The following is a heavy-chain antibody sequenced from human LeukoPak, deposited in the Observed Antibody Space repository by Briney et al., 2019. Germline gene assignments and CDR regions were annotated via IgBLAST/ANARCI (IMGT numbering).Heavy chain of an antibody. Sequence: GGSLRLSCAASGFTFSSCTMYWVRQAPGKGLEWVSSISTSSDYIYYADSVKGRFTISRDNAKNSLYLQMNSLRAEDTAVYYCARVPGTWGQGTLVTVSS. CDR1: GFTFSSCT. CDR2: ISTSSDYI. J-gene: IGHJ4*02. V-gene: IGHV3-21*01. D-gene: IGHD3-10*01. CDR3: ARVPGT.